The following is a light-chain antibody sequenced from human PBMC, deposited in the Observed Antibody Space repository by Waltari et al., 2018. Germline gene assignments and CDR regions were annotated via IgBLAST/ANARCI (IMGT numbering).Light chain of an antibody. V-gene: IGKV3-11*01. CDR3: QRPRIWPAT. CDR1: QSVTSY. CDR2: DAS. Sequence: EVGLTQSPATLSLCPGEKASLSCRASQSVTSYVAWYQQKPGHAPRLLIYDASNRATVSPARFSGSWSGTYFTLTISSLEAEDFAVYYCQRPRIWPATFGPGTKVDIK. J-gene: IGKJ3*01.